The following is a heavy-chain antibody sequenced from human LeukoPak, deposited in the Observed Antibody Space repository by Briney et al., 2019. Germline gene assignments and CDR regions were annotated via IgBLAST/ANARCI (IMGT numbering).Heavy chain of an antibody. V-gene: IGHV1-2*02. CDR1: GYTFTGYY. Sequence: ASVKVSCKASGYTFTGYYMHWVRQAPGQGLEWMGWINPNSGGTNYAQKFQGRVTMTRDTSISTAYMELSSLRSEDTAVYYCARARYHTEMTYFRTVYYFDYWGQGTLVTVSS. CDR3: ARARYHTEMTYFRTVYYFDY. D-gene: IGHD3/OR15-3a*01. J-gene: IGHJ4*02. CDR2: INPNSGGT.